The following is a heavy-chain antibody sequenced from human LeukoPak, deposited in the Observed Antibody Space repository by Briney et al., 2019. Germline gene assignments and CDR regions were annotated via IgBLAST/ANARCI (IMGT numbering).Heavy chain of an antibody. CDR1: GFTFSDYY. CDR2: ISSSGSTI. J-gene: IGHJ5*02. Sequence: GGSLRLSCAASGFTFSDYYMSWIRQAPGKGLEWVSYISSSGSTIYYADSVKGRFTISRDNAKNSLYLQMNSLRAEDTAVYYCARSSLDSSGWYRPRTPSWFDPWGQGTLVTVSS. D-gene: IGHD6-19*01. CDR3: ARSSLDSSGWYRPRTPSWFDP. V-gene: IGHV3-11*01.